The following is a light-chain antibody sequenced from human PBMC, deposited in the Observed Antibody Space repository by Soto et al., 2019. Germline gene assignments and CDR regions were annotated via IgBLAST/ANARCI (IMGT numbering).Light chain of an antibody. Sequence: EIVLTQSPGTLSLSPGERATLSCRASQSVDSTYLAWYQQKPCQAPRLLIFGASSRATGIPDRFRGSGSGTDFTLTISMLETEDFAVYYCQQYGTSPRTFGQGTKVEIK. CDR1: QSVDSTY. CDR3: QQYGTSPRT. V-gene: IGKV3-20*01. J-gene: IGKJ1*01. CDR2: GAS.